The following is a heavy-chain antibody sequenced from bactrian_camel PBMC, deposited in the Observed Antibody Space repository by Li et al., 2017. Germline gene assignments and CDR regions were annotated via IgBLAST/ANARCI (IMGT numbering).Heavy chain of an antibody. CDR1: GYTYSSYC. V-gene: IGHV3S9*01. J-gene: IGHJ4*01. CDR2: IDDQGRA. D-gene: IGHD3*01. Sequence: HVQLVESGGGSVQPGGSLRLSCVVTGYTYSSYCFAYFRQAAGKEREGIAFIDDQGRADYADSVKGRFTISRDNAKDTLYLQMNSLKIEDTAVYYCALGSSRQATMTARGKGTQVTVS.